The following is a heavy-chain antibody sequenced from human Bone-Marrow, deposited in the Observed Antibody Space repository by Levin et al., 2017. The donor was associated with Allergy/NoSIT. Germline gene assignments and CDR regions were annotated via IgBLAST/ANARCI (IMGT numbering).Heavy chain of an antibody. J-gene: IGHJ5*02. CDR2: IYTSGST. V-gene: IGHV4-4*07. D-gene: IGHD3-10*01. CDR3: ARDGYGSGSYAFDP. CDR1: GGSISSYY. Sequence: SETLSLTCTVSGGSISSYYWSWIRQPAGKGLEWIGRIYTSGSTNYNPSLKSRVTMSVDTSKNQFSLKLSSVTAADTAVYYCARDGYGSGSYAFDPWGQGTLVTVSS.